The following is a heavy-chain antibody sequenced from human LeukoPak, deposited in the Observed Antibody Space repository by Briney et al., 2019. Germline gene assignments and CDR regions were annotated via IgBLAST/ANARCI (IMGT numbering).Heavy chain of an antibody. J-gene: IGHJ3*02. CDR3: ARPSGYRYARGAFDI. CDR2: IYYSGST. V-gene: IGHV4-59*08. CDR1: GGSISSYY. D-gene: IGHD5-18*01. Sequence: SETLSLTCTVSGGSISSYYWSWIRQPPGKGLEWIGYIYYSGSTNYNPSLKSRVTISVDTSKNQFSLNLSSVTAADTAVYYCARPSGYRYARGAFDIWGQGTMVTVSS.